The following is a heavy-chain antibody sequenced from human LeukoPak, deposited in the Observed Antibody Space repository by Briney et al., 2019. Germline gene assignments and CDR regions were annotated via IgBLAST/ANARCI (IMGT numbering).Heavy chain of an antibody. V-gene: IGHV4-30-2*01. J-gene: IGHJ3*02. CDR2: IYHSGST. Sequence: SVTLSLTCAVSGGSISSGGYSWSWIRQPPGKGLEWIGYIYHSGSTYYNPSLKSRVTISVDRSKNQFSLKLSSVTAADTAVYYCARVGPLTIFGDQDAFDIWGQGTMVTVSS. CDR1: GGSISSGGYS. D-gene: IGHD3-3*01. CDR3: ARVGPLTIFGDQDAFDI.